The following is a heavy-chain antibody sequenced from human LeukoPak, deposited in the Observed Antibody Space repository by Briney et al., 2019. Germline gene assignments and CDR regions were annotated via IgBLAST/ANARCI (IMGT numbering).Heavy chain of an antibody. J-gene: IGHJ4*02. V-gene: IGHV1-46*01. CDR1: GYSFINYF. Sequence: ASVKVSCEASGYSFINYFIHFVRQAPGQGLEWMGAIIPGGGTTAFSQKFQDRLTLTRDTSTSTVYMEMNSLRSEDTAFYYCTREGPPGSHSFYFDFWGQGTPVTVSS. D-gene: IGHD3-16*02. CDR2: IIPGGGTT. CDR3: TREGPPGSHSFYFDF.